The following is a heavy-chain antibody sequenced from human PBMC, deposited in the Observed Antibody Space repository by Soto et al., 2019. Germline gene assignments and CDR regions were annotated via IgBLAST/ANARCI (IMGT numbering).Heavy chain of an antibody. CDR1: GFTFSSYS. V-gene: IGHV3-21*01. D-gene: IGHD2-2*02. Sequence: EVQLVESGGGLVKPGGSLRLSCAASGFTFSSYSMNWVRQAPGKGLEWVSSISSSSSYIYYADSVKGRFTISRDNAKNSLYLQMNILRAEDTAVYYCARDDDNMYCSSTSCYRDLYYYYYGMDVWGQGTTVTVSS. CDR3: ARDDDNMYCSSTSCYRDLYYYYYGMDV. CDR2: ISSSSSYI. J-gene: IGHJ6*02.